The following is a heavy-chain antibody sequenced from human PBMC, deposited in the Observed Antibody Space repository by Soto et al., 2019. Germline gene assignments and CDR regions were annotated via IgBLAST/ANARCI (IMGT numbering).Heavy chain of an antibody. J-gene: IGHJ3*02. CDR2: INAGNGNT. V-gene: IGHV1-3*01. D-gene: IGHD2-21*02. CDR1: GYTFTSYA. Sequence: QVQLVQSGAEVKKPGASVKVSCKASGYTFTSYAMHWVRQAPGQRLEWMGWINAGNGNTKYSQKFQGRVTITRDTSASTAYMELSSLRSEYTAVYYCASSTLAYCGGDCYSIAFDIWGQGTMVTVSS. CDR3: ASSTLAYCGGDCYSIAFDI.